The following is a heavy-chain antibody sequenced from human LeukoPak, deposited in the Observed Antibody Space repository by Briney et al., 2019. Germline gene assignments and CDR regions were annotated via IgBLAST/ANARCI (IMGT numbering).Heavy chain of an antibody. CDR1: GGSISSSSYY. V-gene: IGHV4-39*01. CDR3: ARCTTVTTDYYYGMDV. J-gene: IGHJ6*02. CDR2: IYYSGST. Sequence: PSETLSLTCTVSGGSISSSSYYWGWIRQPPGKGLEWIGSIYYSGSTYYNPSLKSRVTISVDTSKNQFSLKLSSVTAADTAVYYCARCTTVTTDYYYGMDVWSQGTTVTVSS. D-gene: IGHD4-17*01.